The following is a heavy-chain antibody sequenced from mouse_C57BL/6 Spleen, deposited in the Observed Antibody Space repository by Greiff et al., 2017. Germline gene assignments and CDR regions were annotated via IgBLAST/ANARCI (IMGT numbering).Heavy chain of an antibody. J-gene: IGHJ1*03. CDR1: GYTFTSYW. D-gene: IGHD2-1*01. Sequence: QVQLQQPGAELVKPGASVKMSCKASGYTFTSYWITWVKQRPGQGLEWIGDLYPGSGSTNYNGKFKSKATLTVDTSSSTAYMQLSSLTSVDSAVXYGATVYDGNYWYCDGWGTGTTGTVSS. CDR3: ATVYDGNYWYCDG. V-gene: IGHV1-55*01. CDR2: LYPGSGST.